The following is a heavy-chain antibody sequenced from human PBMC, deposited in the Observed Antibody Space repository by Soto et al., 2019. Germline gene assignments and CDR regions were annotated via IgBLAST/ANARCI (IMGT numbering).Heavy chain of an antibody. CDR2: VNSDESTT. V-gene: IGHV3-74*01. CDR3: VCFECGRTAVVTAMEANGY. J-gene: IGHJ4*02. D-gene: IGHD2-21*02. CDR1: GFTFSSYW. Sequence: GGSLRPSCAASGFTFSSYWMHWVRQGPGKGLVWVSRVNSDESTTSYADPVKGRFTISRDNAKNTLYLQMSSLRVEDTALYYCVCFECGRTAVVTAMEANGYWGQGTLVTVSS.